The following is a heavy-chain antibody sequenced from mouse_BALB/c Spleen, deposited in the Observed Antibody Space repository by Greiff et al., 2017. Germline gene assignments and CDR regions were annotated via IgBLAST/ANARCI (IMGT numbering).Heavy chain of an antibody. D-gene: IGHD1-2*01. CDR2: IYPGDGDT. V-gene: IGHV1-87*01. Sequence: QVQLQQSGAELARPGASVKLSCKASGYTFTSYWMQWVKQRPGQGLEWIGAIYPGDGDTRYTQKFKGKATLTADKSSSTAYMQLSSLASEDSAVYYCARCLSHYYGYLDYWGQGTTRTVSS. J-gene: IGHJ2*01. CDR3: ARCLSHYYGYLDY. CDR1: GYTFTSYW.